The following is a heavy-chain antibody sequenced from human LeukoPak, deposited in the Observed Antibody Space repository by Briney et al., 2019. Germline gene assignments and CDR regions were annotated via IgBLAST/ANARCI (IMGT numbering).Heavy chain of an antibody. D-gene: IGHD6-19*01. CDR1: GFTFSSYA. CDR3: AKDSGAVAGTLDY. V-gene: IGHV3-23*01. J-gene: IGHJ4*02. CDR2: ISGSGGST. Sequence: GGSLRLSCAASGFTFSSYAMSWVRQAPGKGLEWVSAISGSGGSTYYADSVKGRFTISRDNSKNTLFLQMDSLRAEDTAVYYCAKDSGAVAGTLDYWGQGTLVTVSS.